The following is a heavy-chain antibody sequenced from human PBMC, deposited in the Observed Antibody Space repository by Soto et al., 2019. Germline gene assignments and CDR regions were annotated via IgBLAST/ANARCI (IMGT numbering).Heavy chain of an antibody. CDR2: IIPILGIA. CDR1: GGTFSSYT. V-gene: IGHV1-69*04. J-gene: IGHJ5*02. D-gene: IGHD2-15*01. CDR3: ARDYFSGGSCYSLTSWGNTYNWFDP. Sequence: SVKVSCKASGGTFSSYTISWVRQAPGQGLEWMGRIIPILGIANYAQKFQGRVTITADKSTSTAYMELSSLRSEDTAVYYCARDYFSGGSCYSLTSWGNTYNWFDPWGQGTLVTVSS.